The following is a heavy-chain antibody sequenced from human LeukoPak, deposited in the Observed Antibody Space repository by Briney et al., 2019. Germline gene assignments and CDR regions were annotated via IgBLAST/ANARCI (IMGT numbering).Heavy chain of an antibody. Sequence: ASVKVSCKTSGYIFIDHYLHWVRQAPGQGLEWVGWINPKSGVTDYAQTLQGRVTVTRDTSMSTVYMDLSRLRSDDTAVYYCTRGGGSSGYPDYWGQGTLVTVSS. CDR3: TRGGGSSGYPDY. J-gene: IGHJ4*02. CDR1: GYIFIDHY. D-gene: IGHD3-22*01. CDR2: INPKSGVT. V-gene: IGHV1-2*02.